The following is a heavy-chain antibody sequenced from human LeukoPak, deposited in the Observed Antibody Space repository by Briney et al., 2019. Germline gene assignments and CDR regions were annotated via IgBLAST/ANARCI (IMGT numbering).Heavy chain of an antibody. J-gene: IGHJ4*02. Sequence: PGGSLRLSCAASGFTFSSYATSWVRQAPGKGLEWVSAISGSGGSTYYAESVKGRFTISRDNSKNTLYLQMNSLRAEDTAVYYCAKATFRAVAGPYYFDYWGQGTLVTVSS. V-gene: IGHV3-23*01. CDR3: AKATFRAVAGPYYFDY. CDR2: ISGSGGST. D-gene: IGHD6-19*01. CDR1: GFTFSSYA.